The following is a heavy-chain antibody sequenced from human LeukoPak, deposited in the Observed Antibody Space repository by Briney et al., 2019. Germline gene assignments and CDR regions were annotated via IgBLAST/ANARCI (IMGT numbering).Heavy chain of an antibody. D-gene: IGHD1-26*01. CDR2: INSDGINT. CDR3: ARHFSGSYYRRYFDY. CDR1: GLTFSNYW. V-gene: IGHV3-74*01. Sequence: GGSLRLSCAASGLTFSNYWMHWVRQAPGKGLVWVSRINSDGINTSYADSVKGRFTISRDNAKNTLNLQMNSLRAEDTAVYYCARHFSGSYYRRYFDYWGQGTLVTVSS. J-gene: IGHJ4*02.